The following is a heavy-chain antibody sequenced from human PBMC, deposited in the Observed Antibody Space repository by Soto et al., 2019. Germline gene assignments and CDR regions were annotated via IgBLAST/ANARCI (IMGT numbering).Heavy chain of an antibody. J-gene: IGHJ4*02. CDR3: AKDKYGSGSSDFDY. V-gene: IGHV3-9*01. Sequence: GGSLRLSCAASGFTFDDYAMHWVRQAPGKGLEWVSGISWNSGSIGYADSVKGRFTISRDNAKNSLYLQMNSLRAEDTALYYCAKDKYGSGSSDFDYWGQGTLVTVSS. CDR2: ISWNSGSI. D-gene: IGHD3-10*01. CDR1: GFTFDDYA.